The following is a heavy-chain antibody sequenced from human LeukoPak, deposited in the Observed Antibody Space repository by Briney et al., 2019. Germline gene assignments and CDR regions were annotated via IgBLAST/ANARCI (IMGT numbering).Heavy chain of an antibody. CDR3: ARVGTNYGSGSSNWFDP. Sequence: GASVKVSCKASGYTFTGYYMHWVRQAPGQGLEWMGRINPNSGGTNFVQKLQGRVTMTRDTSISTAYMELSRLRSDDTAVYYCARVGTNYGSGSSNWFDPWGQGTLVTVSS. J-gene: IGHJ5*02. V-gene: IGHV1-2*06. CDR2: INPNSGGT. CDR1: GYTFTGYY. D-gene: IGHD3-10*01.